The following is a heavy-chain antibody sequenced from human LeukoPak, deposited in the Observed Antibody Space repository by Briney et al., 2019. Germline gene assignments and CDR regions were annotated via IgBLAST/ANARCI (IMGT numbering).Heavy chain of an antibody. CDR1: GGSISSYY. CDR2: MYYSGNT. CDR3: ARHTLVGARNAFDI. J-gene: IGHJ3*02. V-gene: IGHV4-59*08. Sequence: SETLSLTCNVSGGSISSYYWSWIRQPPGKGLEWIGYMYYSGNTNYNPSLKSRVTTSVDSSKNQFSLKLSSVTAAATAVYYCARHTLVGARNAFDIWGQGTMVTVSS. D-gene: IGHD1-26*01.